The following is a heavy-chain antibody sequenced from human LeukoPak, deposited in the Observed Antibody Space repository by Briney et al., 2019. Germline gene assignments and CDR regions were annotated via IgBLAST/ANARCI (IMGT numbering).Heavy chain of an antibody. Sequence: ASVKVSCKASGGTFSSYAISWVRQAPGRGLEWMGGIIPIFGTANYAQKFQGRVTITADKSTSTAYMELSSLRSEDTAVYYCARVPTGYYDSSGYYFRWFDPWGQGTLVTVSS. CDR3: ARVPTGYYDSSGYYFRWFDP. V-gene: IGHV1-69*06. CDR2: IIPIFGTA. D-gene: IGHD3-22*01. J-gene: IGHJ5*02. CDR1: GGTFSSYA.